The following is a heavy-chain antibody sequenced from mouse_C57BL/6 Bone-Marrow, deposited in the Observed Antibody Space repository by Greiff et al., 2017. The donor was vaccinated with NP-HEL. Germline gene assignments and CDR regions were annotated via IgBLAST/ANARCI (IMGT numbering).Heavy chain of an antibody. CDR1: GYTFTSYW. J-gene: IGHJ2*01. CDR3: ARAGDYDPFDY. CDR2: IDPSDSYT. V-gene: IGHV1-69*01. D-gene: IGHD2-4*01. Sequence: QAQLKQPGAELVMPGASVKLSCKASGYTFTSYWMHWVKQRPGQGLEWIGEIDPSDSYTNYNQKFKGKSTLTVDKSSSTAYMQLSSLTSEDSAVYYCARAGDYDPFDYWGQGTTLTVSS.